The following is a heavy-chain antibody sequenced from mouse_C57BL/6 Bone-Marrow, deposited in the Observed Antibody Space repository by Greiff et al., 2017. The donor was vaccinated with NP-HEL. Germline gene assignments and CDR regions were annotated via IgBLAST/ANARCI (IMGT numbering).Heavy chain of an antibody. V-gene: IGHV2-6*01. D-gene: IGHD1-1*01. CDR2: IWGVGST. Sequence: QVQLKESGPGLVAPSQCLSISCTVSGFSLTSYGVDWVRQSPGTGLEWMGVIWGVGSTNYNSALKSRLSISKDNSKSQGFVKMNSLQTDDTSMYYCATHYGSRVAYWGQGTLVTVSA. CDR1: GFSLTSYG. CDR3: ATHYGSRVAY. J-gene: IGHJ3*01.